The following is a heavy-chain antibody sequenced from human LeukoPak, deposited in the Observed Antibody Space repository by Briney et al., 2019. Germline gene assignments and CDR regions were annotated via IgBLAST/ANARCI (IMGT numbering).Heavy chain of an antibody. Sequence: GGSLRLSCAASGFTFRSYAMTWVRQAPGKGLEWVSSIGGSGTSTYNGDSVKGRFTISRDNSKNTLYLQMNSLRAEDTAVYYCARTSYSTSDGYWGQGTLVTVSS. CDR3: ARTSYSTSDGY. CDR1: GFTFRSYA. J-gene: IGHJ4*02. CDR2: IGGSGTST. D-gene: IGHD6-6*01. V-gene: IGHV3-23*01.